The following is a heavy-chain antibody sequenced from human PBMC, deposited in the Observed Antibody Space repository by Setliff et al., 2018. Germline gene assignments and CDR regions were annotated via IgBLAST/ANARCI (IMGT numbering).Heavy chain of an antibody. V-gene: IGHV7-4-1*02. CDR2: INTNTGNP. CDR1: GYSFSTYA. CDR3: ARASRFATIVGKGDYYMDV. Sequence: ASVKVSCKASGYSFSTYAMSWIRQAPGQGLEWMGWINTNTGNPSYAQGFTGRFVFSLDTSVSTAYLQISSLKPEDTAMYYCARASRFATIVGKGDYYMDVWGKGTTVTVSS. D-gene: IGHD3-16*02. J-gene: IGHJ6*03.